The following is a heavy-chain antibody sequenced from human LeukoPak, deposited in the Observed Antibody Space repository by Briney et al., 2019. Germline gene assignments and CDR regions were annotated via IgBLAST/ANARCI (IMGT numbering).Heavy chain of an antibody. V-gene: IGHV3-7*03. CDR1: GCRFSGYW. CDR2: IKGDGSET. Sequence: GGSLSLSCAASGCRFSGYWMTWVRQAPGQGLEWVANIKGDGSETSYVTSVTGRFTISRDNAKNSLYLQMHNLRVEDTAVYYCAREEVKSFDNWGQGTLVTVSS. CDR3: AREEVKSFDN. J-gene: IGHJ4*02.